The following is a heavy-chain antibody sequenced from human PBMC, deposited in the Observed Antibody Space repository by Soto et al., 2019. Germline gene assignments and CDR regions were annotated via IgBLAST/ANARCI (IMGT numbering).Heavy chain of an antibody. Sequence: QVQLVESGGGVVQPGRSLRLSCAASGFTTGFTFSNYAMHWVRQAPVKGRKWVAVISDDGSSKYYADSVKGRFAISSDNSKYTLYLQMNSLGVEATAVYYCARGGTYYDSSGTRNWAQGTLVTVSS. CDR2: ISDDGSSK. J-gene: IGHJ4*02. D-gene: IGHD3-22*01. CDR1: GFTTGFTFSNYA. CDR3: ARGGTYYDSSGTRN. V-gene: IGHV3-30*09.